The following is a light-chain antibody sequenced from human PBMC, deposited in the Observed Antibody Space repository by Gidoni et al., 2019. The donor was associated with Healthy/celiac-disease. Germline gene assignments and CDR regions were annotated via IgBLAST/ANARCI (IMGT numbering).Light chain of an antibody. CDR1: QSVSSSY. CDR3: QQYGSSLT. J-gene: IGKJ4*01. V-gene: IGKV3-20*01. Sequence: EIVLTQSPGTLSLSPGERATLSCRDSQSVSSSYLAWYQQKPGQAPRLLIYGASRRATGIPDRFSGSGSGTDFTLTISRLEPEDFAVYYCQQYGSSLTCGGGTKVEIK. CDR2: GAS.